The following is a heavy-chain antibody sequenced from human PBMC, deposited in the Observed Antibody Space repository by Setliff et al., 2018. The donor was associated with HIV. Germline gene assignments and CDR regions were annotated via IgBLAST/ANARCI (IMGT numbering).Heavy chain of an antibody. CDR1: GGTFSNYA. CDR3: VRGPGPSVVVAIPFDH. D-gene: IGHD5-12*01. J-gene: IGHJ4*02. Sequence: SVKVSCKASGGTFSNYAISWVRQAPGQGLEWMGGIIPIFGTANYAQRLRGRVTRTTDTSTTTAYLELASLRDDDTAVYYCVRGPGPSVVVAIPFDHWGQGSLVTVSS. CDR2: IIPIFGTA. V-gene: IGHV1-69*05.